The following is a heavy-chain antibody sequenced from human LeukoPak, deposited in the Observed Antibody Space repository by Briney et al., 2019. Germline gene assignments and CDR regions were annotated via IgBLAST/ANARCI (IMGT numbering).Heavy chain of an antibody. J-gene: IGHJ4*02. CDR2: IRSKAYGGTT. D-gene: IGHD5-18*01. V-gene: IGHV3-49*03. Sequence: GGSLRLSCTASGFTFGDYAMSWFRQAPGKGLEWVGFIRSKAYGGTTDYAAPVKGRFTISRDDSKNTLYLQMNSLKTEDTAVYYCTTDPQLLFDYWGQGTLVTVSS. CDR3: TTDPQLLFDY. CDR1: GFTFGDYA.